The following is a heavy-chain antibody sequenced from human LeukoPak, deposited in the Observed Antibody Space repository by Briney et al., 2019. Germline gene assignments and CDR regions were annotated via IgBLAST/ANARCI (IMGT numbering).Heavy chain of an antibody. V-gene: IGHV3-23*01. CDR3: AKVLFPGYSSSWYPLYGMDV. CDR2: FGGSGGST. D-gene: IGHD6-13*01. CDR1: GFTFSSYA. J-gene: IGHJ6*02. Sequence: GGSLRLSCAASGFTFSSYAITWVRQAPGKGLEWVSAFGGSGGSTYYADSVKGRFTLSRDNSKKTLYLQMNSLRADDTAVYYCAKVLFPGYSSSWYPLYGMDVWGQGTTVTVSS.